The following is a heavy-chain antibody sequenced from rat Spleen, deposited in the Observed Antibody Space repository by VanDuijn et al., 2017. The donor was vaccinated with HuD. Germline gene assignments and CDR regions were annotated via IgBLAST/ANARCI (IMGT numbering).Heavy chain of an antibody. V-gene: IGHV5S10*01. D-gene: IGHD3-4*01. CDR3: ARHGGRRAPNGYFDH. Sequence: EVQLVESGGGLVQPGRSLKLSCAASGFTFSDSNMAWVRQAPKKGLDWVAGTIYDGSRTYYRDSVKGRFTISRDNAKSTLYLQMDGLRSEDTATYYCARHGGRRAPNGYFDHWGQGVMVTVSS. J-gene: IGHJ2*01. CDR1: GFTFSDSN. CDR2: TIYDGSRT.